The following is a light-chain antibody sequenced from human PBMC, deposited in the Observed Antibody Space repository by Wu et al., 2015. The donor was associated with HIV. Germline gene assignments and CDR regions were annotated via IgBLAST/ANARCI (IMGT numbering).Light chain of an antibody. CDR2: KAS. CDR1: QGISNF. Sequence: DIQMTQSPSSLSASVGDRVTITCRASQGISNFLAWYQQKPGKAPKALIYKASSLESGVPSRFSGSGSGTEFTLTISSLQPDDFATYYCHQYESYSSWTFGQGTKVEIK. CDR3: HQYESYSSWT. V-gene: IGKV1-5*03. J-gene: IGKJ1*01.